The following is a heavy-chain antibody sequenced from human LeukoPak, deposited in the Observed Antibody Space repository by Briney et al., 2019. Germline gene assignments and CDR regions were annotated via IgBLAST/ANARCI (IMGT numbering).Heavy chain of an antibody. V-gene: IGHV4-34*01. CDR2: INHSGST. CDR1: GGSFSGYY. J-gene: IGHJ3*02. D-gene: IGHD3-22*01. Sequence: SETLSLTCAVYGGSFSGYYWSWIRQPPGRGLGWIGEINHSGSTNYNPSLKSRVTISVDTSKNQFSLKLSSVTAADTAVYYCARARYYDSGGYPVDAFDIWGQGTMVTVSS. CDR3: ARARYYDSGGYPVDAFDI.